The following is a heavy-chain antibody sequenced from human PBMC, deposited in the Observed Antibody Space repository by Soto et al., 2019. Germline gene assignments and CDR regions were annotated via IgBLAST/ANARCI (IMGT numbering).Heavy chain of an antibody. CDR3: AKIGIVVVVGNDAFDI. D-gene: IGHD2-15*01. CDR2: ISYDGSNK. CDR1: GFTFSSYG. J-gene: IGHJ3*02. Sequence: ESGGGVVQPGRSLRLSCAASGFTFSSYGMHWVRQAPGKGLEWVAVISYDGSNKYYADSVKGRFTISRDNSKNTLYLQMNSLRAEDTAVYYCAKIGIVVVVGNDAFDIWGQGTMVTVSS. V-gene: IGHV3-30*18.